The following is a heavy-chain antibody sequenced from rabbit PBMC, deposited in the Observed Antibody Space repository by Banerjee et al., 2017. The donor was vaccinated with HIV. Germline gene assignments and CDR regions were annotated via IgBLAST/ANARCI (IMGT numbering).Heavy chain of an antibody. D-gene: IGHD4-1*01. CDR2: INTISGDT. CDR3: ARDLAGVVGWNLNL. V-gene: IGHV1S40*01. J-gene: IGHJ4*01. CDR1: GIDFTSYYY. Sequence: QQLEESGGGLVKPGGTLTLTCKASGIDFTSYYYMCWVRQAPGKGLEWIACINTISGDTVYATWAKGRFTISKASWTTVTLQMTSLTAADTATYFCARDLAGVVGWNLNLWGQGTLVTVS.